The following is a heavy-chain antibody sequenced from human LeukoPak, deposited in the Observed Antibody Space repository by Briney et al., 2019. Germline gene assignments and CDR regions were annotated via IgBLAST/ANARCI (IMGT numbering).Heavy chain of an antibody. J-gene: IGHJ4*02. CDR3: ARSYYDILTGYRAIDY. CDR1: GFTFSSYS. CDR2: ISSSSSYI. Sequence: GGSLRLSCAASGFTFSSYSMNWVRQAPGKGLEWVSSISSSSSYIYFADSVKGRFTISRDNAKNSLYLQMNSLRAEDTAVYYCARSYYDILTGYRAIDYWGQGTLVTVSS. V-gene: IGHV3-21*01. D-gene: IGHD3-9*01.